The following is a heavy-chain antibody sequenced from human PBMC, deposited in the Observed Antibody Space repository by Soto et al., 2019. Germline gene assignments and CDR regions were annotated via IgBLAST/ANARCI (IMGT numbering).Heavy chain of an antibody. V-gene: IGHV3-30*03. Sequence: QVQLVESGGGVVRPGKSLTLSCTGSGFAFGGFGIHWFRQTPGKGLEWLAMTSSDGSNKYLADSVKGRFTVSRDMSRTMVFLQMDNLSLEDTAVYYCARGGDVLDYWGRGALVTVSS. CDR1: GFAFGGFG. J-gene: IGHJ4*02. CDR2: TSSDGSNK. CDR3: ARGGDVLDY. D-gene: IGHD3-16*01.